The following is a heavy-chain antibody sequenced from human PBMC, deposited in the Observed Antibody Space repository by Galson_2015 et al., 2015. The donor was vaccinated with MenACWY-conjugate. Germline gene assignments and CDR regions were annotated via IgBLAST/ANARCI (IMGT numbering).Heavy chain of an antibody. CDR3: VRDVPFPGH. J-gene: IGHJ4*02. CDR2: ISDSSRNI. V-gene: IGHV3-21*05. Sequence: SLRLSCAASGFTFSSYRMNWVRQAPGKGLEWVSYISDSSRNINYADSVKGRFTISRDNAKNSVYLQMNSLRAEDTALYYCVRDVPFPGHWGQGTLVTVSS. CDR1: GFTFSSYR. D-gene: IGHD1-1*01.